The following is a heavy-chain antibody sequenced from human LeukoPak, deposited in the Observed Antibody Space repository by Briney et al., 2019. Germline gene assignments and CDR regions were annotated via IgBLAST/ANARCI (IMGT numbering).Heavy chain of an antibody. V-gene: IGHV3-7*01. Sequence: PGGSLRLSCEASGLTFTSFWMSWVRQAPGKGLEWVANIKQDGSEKYYVDPVKGRFTISRDNAKNSLYLQMNSLRAEDTAVYYCARDTSGGWYGLIDYWGQGTPVTVSS. CDR3: ARDTSGGWYGLIDY. CDR2: IKQDGSEK. CDR1: GLTFTSFW. D-gene: IGHD6-19*01. J-gene: IGHJ4*02.